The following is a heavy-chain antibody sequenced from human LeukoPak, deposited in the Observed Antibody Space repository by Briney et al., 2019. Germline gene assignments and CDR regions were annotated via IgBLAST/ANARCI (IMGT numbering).Heavy chain of an antibody. CDR2: IYYSGSP. D-gene: IGHD3-22*01. Sequence: SETLSLTCTVSGGSISRSSYYWGWIRQPPGEGLQWLGSIYYSGSPYDNPSLKSRVTISVDTSKNQFSLKLSSVTAADTAVYYCARLLRDSRGYYYFDYWGPGTLVTVSS. V-gene: IGHV4-39*01. CDR1: GGSISRSSYY. CDR3: ARLLRDSRGYYYFDY. J-gene: IGHJ4*02.